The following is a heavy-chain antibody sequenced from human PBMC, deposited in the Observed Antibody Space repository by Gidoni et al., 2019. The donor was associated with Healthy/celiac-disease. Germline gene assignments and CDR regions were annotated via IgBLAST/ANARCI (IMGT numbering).Heavy chain of an antibody. CDR2: IWDDGRNK. V-gene: IGHV3-33*01. D-gene: IGHD3-10*01. J-gene: IGHJ6*03. Sequence: QVQLVESGGGVVQPGRYLRLSCAASGFTFSSYGTHWVRQAPGKGLEWVAVIWDDGRNKYYADSVKCRFTIARDNSKNTLYLQMNSLRAEDTAVYYCARGPETMVRGTFYYYYYMDVWGKGTTVTVSS. CDR3: ARGPETMVRGTFYYYYYMDV. CDR1: GFTFSSYG.